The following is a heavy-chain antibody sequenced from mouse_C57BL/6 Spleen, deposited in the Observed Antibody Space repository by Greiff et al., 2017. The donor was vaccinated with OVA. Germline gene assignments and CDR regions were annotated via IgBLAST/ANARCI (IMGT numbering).Heavy chain of an antibody. D-gene: IGHD2-4*01. V-gene: IGHV1-55*01. Sequence: VQLQQPGAELVKPGASVKMSCKASGYTFTSYWITWVKQRPGQGLEWIGDIYPGSGSTNYNEKLKSTATLTVDTSSSTAYMQLSSLTSEDSAVYYCARQAVYDYDDGGAMDYWGQGTSVTVSS. J-gene: IGHJ4*01. CDR3: ARQAVYDYDDGGAMDY. CDR2: IYPGSGST. CDR1: GYTFTSYW.